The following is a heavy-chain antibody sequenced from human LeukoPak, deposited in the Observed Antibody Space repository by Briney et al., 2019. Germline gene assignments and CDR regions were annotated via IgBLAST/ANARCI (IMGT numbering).Heavy chain of an antibody. CDR2: IYPGDSDT. V-gene: IGHV5-51*01. J-gene: IGHJ4*02. Sequence: GESLKISWSGSGNSFTCYWIAWVRQMSGERLEWMVIIYPGDSDTRYSPSFQGQVTISADKSISTAYLQWSSLKASDTAMYYCARGDYGDYRVFYTLFDYWGQGTLVTVSS. CDR1: GNSFTCYW. CDR3: ARGDYGDYRVFYTLFDY. D-gene: IGHD4-17*01.